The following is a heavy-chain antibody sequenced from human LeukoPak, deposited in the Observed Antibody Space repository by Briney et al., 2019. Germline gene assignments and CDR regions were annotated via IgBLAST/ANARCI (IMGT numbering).Heavy chain of an antibody. D-gene: IGHD3-3*01. CDR3: ASLSTIFGVVRAMDV. CDR1: GFTVSSNY. Sequence: GGSLRLSCAASGFTVSSNYMSWVRQAPGKGLEWVSVIYSGGSTYYADSVKGRFTISRDNAKNSLYLQMNNLRAEDTAVYYCASLSTIFGVVRAMDVWGKGTTVTVSS. J-gene: IGHJ6*03. CDR2: IYSGGST. V-gene: IGHV3-53*01.